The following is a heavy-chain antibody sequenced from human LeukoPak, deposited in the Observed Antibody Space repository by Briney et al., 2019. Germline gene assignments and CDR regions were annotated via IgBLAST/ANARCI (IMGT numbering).Heavy chain of an antibody. CDR3: ARGYYYYYMDV. J-gene: IGHJ6*03. Sequence: PSETLSLTYAVYGGSFSGYYWSWIRQPPGKGLEWIGEINHSGSTNYNPSLKSRVTISVDTSKNQFSLKLSSVTAADTAVYYCARGYYYYYMDVWGKGTTVTVSS. CDR2: INHSGST. CDR1: GGSFSGYY. V-gene: IGHV4-34*01.